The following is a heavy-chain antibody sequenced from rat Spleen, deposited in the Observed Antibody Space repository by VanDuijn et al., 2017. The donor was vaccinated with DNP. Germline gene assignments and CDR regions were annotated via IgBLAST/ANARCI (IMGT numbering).Heavy chain of an antibody. CDR2: ISYSGSH. CDR1: GYSITSNY. J-gene: IGHJ4*01. D-gene: IGHD1-1*01. Sequence: EVQLQESGPGLVKPSQSLSLTCSVTGYSITSNYWGWIRKFPGNKMEWIGHISYSGSHRYNPSLKSRISITRDTSKNQFFLQLNSLTTEDTATYYCARLRLEWEVRAMDAWGQGTSVTVSS. V-gene: IGHV3-1*01. CDR3: ARLRLEWEVRAMDA.